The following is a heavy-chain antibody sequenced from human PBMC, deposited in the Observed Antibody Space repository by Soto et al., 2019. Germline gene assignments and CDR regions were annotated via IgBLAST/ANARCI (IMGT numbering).Heavy chain of an antibody. CDR3: ARDHEQLDSNWFDP. J-gene: IGHJ5*02. CDR2: IIPIFGTA. Sequence: GASVKVSCKASGGTFSSYAISWVRQAPGQGLEWMGGIIPIFGTANYAQKFQGRVTITADESTSTAYMELSSLRSEDTAVYYCARDHEQLDSNWFDPWGQGTLVTVSS. V-gene: IGHV1-69*13. CDR1: GGTFSSYA. D-gene: IGHD6-6*01.